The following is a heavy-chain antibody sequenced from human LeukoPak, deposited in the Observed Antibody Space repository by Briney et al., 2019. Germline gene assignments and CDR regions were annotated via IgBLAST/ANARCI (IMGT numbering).Heavy chain of an antibody. Sequence: GGSLRLSCAASGFTFSTSWMTWVRQAPGKGLEWVANIKPDGSVQHYVDSVTGRFTISRDNGKNSVYLQMNSLRAEDTAVYYCATSYSYAFDCGGQGPLVTVSS. CDR2: IKPDGSVQ. J-gene: IGHJ4*02. V-gene: IGHV3-7*01. D-gene: IGHD5-18*01. CDR1: GFTFSTSW. CDR3: ATSYSYAFDC.